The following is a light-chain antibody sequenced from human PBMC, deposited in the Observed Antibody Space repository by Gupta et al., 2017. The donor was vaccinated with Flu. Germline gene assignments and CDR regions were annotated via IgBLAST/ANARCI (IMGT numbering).Light chain of an antibody. CDR1: QSISSY. CDR3: QQSYSTPLT. V-gene: IGKV1-39*01. CDR2: AAS. Sequence: PSSLSASVGDRVTITCRASQSISSYLNWYQQKPGKAPKLLIYAASSLQSGVPSRFSGSGSGTDFTLTISSLHPEDFATYYCQQSYSTPLTFGGGTKVEIK. J-gene: IGKJ4*01.